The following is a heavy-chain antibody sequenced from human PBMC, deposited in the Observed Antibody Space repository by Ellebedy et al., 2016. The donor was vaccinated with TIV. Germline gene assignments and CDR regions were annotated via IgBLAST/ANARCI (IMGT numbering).Heavy chain of an antibody. J-gene: IGHJ4*02. Sequence: GESLKISCAASGFTFSSYSMNWVRQAPGKGLEWVSSISSSSSYIYYADSVKGRFTISRDNAKNSLYLQMNILRAEDTAVYYCASHPTRGDSGYSLYYFDYWGQGTLVTVSS. CDR2: ISSSSSYI. CDR1: GFTFSSYS. CDR3: ASHPTRGDSGYSLYYFDY. V-gene: IGHV3-21*01. D-gene: IGHD5-12*01.